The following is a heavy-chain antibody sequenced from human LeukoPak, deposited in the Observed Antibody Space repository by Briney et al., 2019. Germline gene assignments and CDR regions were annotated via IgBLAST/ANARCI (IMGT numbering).Heavy chain of an antibody. CDR3: IVFGDSNP. J-gene: IGHJ5*02. CDR2: IHTSGDT. D-gene: IGHD4-17*01. V-gene: IGHV3-53*01. CDR1: GLTGSHNY. Sequence: PGGSLRLSCAASGLTGSHNYVSWVRQAPGKGLEWVSAIHTSGDTCYSDSVTGRFTISRGTSKNKLYLQINNLRVEETAHYYFIVFGDSNPWGQGTLVTVSS.